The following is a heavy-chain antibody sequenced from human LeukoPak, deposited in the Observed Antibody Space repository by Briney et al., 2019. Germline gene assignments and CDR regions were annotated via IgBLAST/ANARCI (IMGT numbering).Heavy chain of an antibody. J-gene: IGHJ4*02. CDR3: ARVDYAFDY. V-gene: IGHV1-2*02. CDR2: INPNSGDT. CDR1: GYTFTGYY. D-gene: IGHD4-17*01. Sequence: SVKVSCKASGYTFTGYYMHWVRQAPGRGLEWMGWINPNSGDTNYAQQFQGRVTMTRDTSFTTVYMEVSRLTSDDTAVYYCARVDYAFDYWGQGTLVTVSS.